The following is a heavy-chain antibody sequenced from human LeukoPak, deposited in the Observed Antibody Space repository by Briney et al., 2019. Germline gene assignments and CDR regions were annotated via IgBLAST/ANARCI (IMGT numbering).Heavy chain of an antibody. V-gene: IGHV3-23*01. CDR3: ARDKTGIAAAGTCDY. D-gene: IGHD6-13*01. Sequence: GGSLRLSCAASGFTFSSYAMSWVRQAPGKGLEWVSAISGSGGTTYYADSVKGRFTLSRDNAKNSLYLQMNSLRAEDTAVYYCARDKTGIAAAGTCDYWGQGTLVTVSS. J-gene: IGHJ4*02. CDR1: GFTFSSYA. CDR2: ISGSGGTT.